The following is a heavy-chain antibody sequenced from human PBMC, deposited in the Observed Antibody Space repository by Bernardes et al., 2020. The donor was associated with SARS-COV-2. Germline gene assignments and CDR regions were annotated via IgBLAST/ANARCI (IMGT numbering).Heavy chain of an antibody. Sequence: VGSLLLSCAASGFTLRSAAMHWVRQAPGPGLAWVAALWYDGRKDYYAGSVKGRFTISRDTSKNTLYLQMNSLRAEDTAVYYCARAYSFDTWFFDSWGQGTLVPVSS. CDR3: ARAYSFDTWFFDS. V-gene: IGHV3-33*01. D-gene: IGHD4-4*01. J-gene: IGHJ5*01. CDR1: GFTLRSAA. CDR2: LWYDGRKD.